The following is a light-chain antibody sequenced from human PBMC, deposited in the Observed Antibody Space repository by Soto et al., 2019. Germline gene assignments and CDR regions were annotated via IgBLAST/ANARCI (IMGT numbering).Light chain of an antibody. CDR1: QSVSSN. V-gene: IGKV3-15*01. J-gene: IGKJ2*01. CDR2: GAS. Sequence: EIVMTQSPATLSVSPGERATIQCRASQSVSSNLAWYQQKPGQAPRLLIYGASTRATGIPARFSGSGSGTEFTLTISSLQSEDFAVYYCKQYNNWPRTFGQGTKVDIK. CDR3: KQYNNWPRT.